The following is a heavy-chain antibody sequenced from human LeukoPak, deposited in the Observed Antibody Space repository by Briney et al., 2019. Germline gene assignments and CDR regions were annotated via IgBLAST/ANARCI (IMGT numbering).Heavy chain of an antibody. J-gene: IGHJ4*02. D-gene: IGHD1-14*01. V-gene: IGHV3-48*04. CDR3: ARDRFLRRPEPADY. CDR2: ISPSFSTI. CDR1: GFTFSSYS. Sequence: PGGSLRLSCAASGFTFSSYSMNWVRQAPGKGLEWVAYISPSFSTIYSPDSVKGRFTISRDNAKNSLYLQMNSLRAEDTALYYCARDRFLRRPEPADYWGQGTLVTVSS.